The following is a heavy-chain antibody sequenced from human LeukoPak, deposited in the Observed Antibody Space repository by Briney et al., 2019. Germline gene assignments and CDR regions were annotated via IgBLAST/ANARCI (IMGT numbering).Heavy chain of an antibody. Sequence: ASVKVSCKASGYTFTSYAMNWVRQAPGQGLEWMGWINTNTGNPTYAQGFTGWFVSSLDTSVSTAYLQISSLKAEDTAVYYCAGRLEWFGELSARDAFDIWGQGTMVTVSS. D-gene: IGHD3-10*01. CDR2: INTNTGNP. J-gene: IGHJ3*02. CDR1: GYTFTSYA. V-gene: IGHV7-4-1*02. CDR3: AGRLEWFGELSARDAFDI.